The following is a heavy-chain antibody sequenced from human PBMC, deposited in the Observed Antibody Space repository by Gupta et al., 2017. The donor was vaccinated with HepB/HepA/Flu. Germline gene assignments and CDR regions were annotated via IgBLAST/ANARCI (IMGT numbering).Heavy chain of an antibody. V-gene: IGHV3-23*01. J-gene: IGHJ4*02. D-gene: IGHD2-21*01. Sequence: EVQLLESGGGFVQPGGSLRLSCAASGFAFSRFAMAWVRQAPGKGLQWVSHITYGVGSTFYADSVKGRFTISRDNSKNTLYLQMDSLRAEDTAVYYCAIVDSVSGDYWGQGTLVTVSS. CDR1: GFAFSRFA. CDR2: ITYGVGST. CDR3: AIVDSVSGDY.